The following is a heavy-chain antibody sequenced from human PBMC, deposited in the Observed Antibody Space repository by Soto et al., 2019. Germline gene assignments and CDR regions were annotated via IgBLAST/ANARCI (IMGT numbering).Heavy chain of an antibody. CDR2: IYHNGRT. CDR1: GVPISSYDW. CDR3: AKGTMIGSSTRNWFDP. D-gene: IGHD3-10*01. Sequence: QVHLEESGPGLVRPSGTLSLTCNVSGVPISSYDWWTWVRQTPGKGMEWIGEIYHNGRTNYNPSLKSPVPLAVDKSKDPLALDLPSLTAAETTGYYCAKGTMIGSSTRNWFDPWGQGTQVTVSS. J-gene: IGHJ5*02. V-gene: IGHV4-4*02.